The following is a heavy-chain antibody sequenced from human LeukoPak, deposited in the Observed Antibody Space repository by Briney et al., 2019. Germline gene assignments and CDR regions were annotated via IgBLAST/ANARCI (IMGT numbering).Heavy chain of an antibody. CDR1: GYTFTGYY. CDR2: INPNSGGT. CDR3: ARNPVAVAGTIEDY. J-gene: IGHJ4*02. V-gene: IGHV1-2*06. Sequence: GASVTVSCKASGYTFTGYYMHWVRQAPGQGLEWMGRINPNSGGTNYAQKFQGRVTMTRDTSISTAYMELSRLRSDDTAVYYCARNPVAVAGTIEDYWGQGTLVTVSS. D-gene: IGHD6-19*01.